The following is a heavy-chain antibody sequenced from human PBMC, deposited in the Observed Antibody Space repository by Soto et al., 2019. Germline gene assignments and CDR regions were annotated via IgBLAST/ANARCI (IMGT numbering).Heavy chain of an antibody. J-gene: IGHJ6*02. CDR1: GFTVSSNY. V-gene: IGHV3-66*01. CDR3: ARTAAAGTQDYYGMDV. CDR2: IYSGGST. Sequence: GGSLRLSCAASGFTVSSNYMSWVRQAPGKGLEWVSVIYSGGSTYYADSVKGRFTISRDNSKNTLYLQMNSLRAEDTAVYYCARTAAAGTQDYYGMDVWGQGTTVTVSS. D-gene: IGHD6-13*01.